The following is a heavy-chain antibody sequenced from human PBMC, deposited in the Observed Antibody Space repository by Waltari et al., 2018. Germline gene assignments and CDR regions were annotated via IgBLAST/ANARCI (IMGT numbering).Heavy chain of an antibody. D-gene: IGHD4-4*01. J-gene: IGHJ5*02. CDR2: ST. V-gene: IGHV4-59*01. Sequence: STSYSPSLQSRVTISLDTSKNQLTLKLRSVTAADSAVYYCARVGDGYSLMFDNWGQGTQVTVSS. CDR3: ARVGDGYSLMFDN.